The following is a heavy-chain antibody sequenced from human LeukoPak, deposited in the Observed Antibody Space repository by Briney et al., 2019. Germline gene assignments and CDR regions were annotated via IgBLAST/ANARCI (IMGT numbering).Heavy chain of an antibody. Sequence: ASVTVSCTASGGTFSSYAISWVRQAPGQGLEWMGGIIPIFGTANYAQKFQGRVTITADESTSTAYMELSSLRSEDTAVYYCARVTQGYYDSSGYFPYYYYGMDVWGQGTTVTVSS. J-gene: IGHJ6*02. CDR2: IIPIFGTA. V-gene: IGHV1-69*01. CDR3: ARVTQGYYDSSGYFPYYYYGMDV. D-gene: IGHD3-22*01. CDR1: GGTFSSYA.